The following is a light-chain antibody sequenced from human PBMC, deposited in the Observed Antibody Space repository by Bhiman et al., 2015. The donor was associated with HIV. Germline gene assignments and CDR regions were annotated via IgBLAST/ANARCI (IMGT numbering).Light chain of an antibody. CDR1: RSNLGAGYD. CDR2: GT. CDR3: QSYDNSLSGTYWV. Sequence: QPVLTQPPSVSGALGQRVTISCTGTRSNLGAGYDIHWYQHVPATAPKLLIYGTTRPSGVPDRFSGSQSGTSASLAITGLQAEDEADYYCQSYDNSLSGTYWVFGGGTKLTVL. V-gene: IGLV1-40*01. J-gene: IGLJ3*02.